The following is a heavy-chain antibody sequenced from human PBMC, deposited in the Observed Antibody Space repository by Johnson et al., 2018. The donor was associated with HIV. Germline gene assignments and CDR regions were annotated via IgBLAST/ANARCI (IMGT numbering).Heavy chain of an antibody. D-gene: IGHD3-10*01. Sequence: QVQLVESGGGVVQPGRSLRLSCAASGFTFSSYAMHWVRQAPGKGLEWVAVISYDGSNKYYADSVKGRFPISRDNSKNTLYLQMNSLRAEDTAVYYCVKDRGRPGIPAALDIWGQGTKVTVSS. V-gene: IGHV3-30*04. J-gene: IGHJ3*02. CDR1: GFTFSSYA. CDR3: VKDRGRPGIPAALDI. CDR2: ISYDGSNK.